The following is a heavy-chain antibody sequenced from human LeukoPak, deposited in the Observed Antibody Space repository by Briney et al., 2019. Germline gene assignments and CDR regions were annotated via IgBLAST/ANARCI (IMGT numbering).Heavy chain of an antibody. CDR3: ARVKYSGYDEDYYYGMDV. Sequence: ASVKVSCTASGYTFTGYYMHWVRQAPGQGLEWMGWINPNSGGTNYAQKFQGWVTMTRDTSISTAYMELSRLRSDDTAVYYCARVKYSGYDEDYYYGMDVWGQGTTVTVSS. D-gene: IGHD5-12*01. V-gene: IGHV1-2*04. CDR2: INPNSGGT. CDR1: GYTFTGYY. J-gene: IGHJ6*02.